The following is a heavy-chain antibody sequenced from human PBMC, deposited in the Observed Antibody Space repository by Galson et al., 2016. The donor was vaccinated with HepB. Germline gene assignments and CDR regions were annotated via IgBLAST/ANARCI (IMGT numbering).Heavy chain of an antibody. Sequence: SLRISCAASGFTFRSYWMNWVRQAPGKGLEWVAIIKQDGSAKYYVDSLKGRFTISRDNSKNTLYLQMNSLRAEDTALYYCARGRGYSGYASYYGMDVWGQGTTVTVSS. J-gene: IGHJ6*02. CDR3: ARGRGYSGYASYYGMDV. D-gene: IGHD5-12*01. CDR2: IKQDGSAK. V-gene: IGHV3-7*05. CDR1: GFTFRSYW.